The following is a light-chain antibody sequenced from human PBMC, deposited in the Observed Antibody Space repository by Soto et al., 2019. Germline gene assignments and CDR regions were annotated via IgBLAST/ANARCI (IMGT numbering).Light chain of an antibody. V-gene: IGKV1-5*03. CDR2: RAS. Sequence: DIQMTQSPSTLSASVGDRVTITCRASQRISSWLAWYQQKLGKAPKLLIYRASSLESGVSSRFSGSGSGTEFTLTISSLQPDDFATYYCQQYNTDSPAFGQGTQLEMK. J-gene: IGKJ5*01. CDR1: QRISSW. CDR3: QQYNTDSPA.